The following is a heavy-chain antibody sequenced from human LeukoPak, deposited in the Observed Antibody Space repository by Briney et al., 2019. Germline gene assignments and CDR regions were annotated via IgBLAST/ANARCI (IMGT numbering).Heavy chain of an antibody. D-gene: IGHD3-9*01. CDR3: ARVGLETGFDY. CDR2: ISSSGNYI. Sequence: PGGSLRLSCAASGFTFSTYNMNWVRQAPGKGLEWVSSISSSGNYIYYADSVKGRFTISRDNAKDSLYLQMNSLRAEDTAVYYCARVGLETGFDYWGQGTLVTVSS. CDR1: GFTFSTYN. J-gene: IGHJ4*02. V-gene: IGHV3-21*01.